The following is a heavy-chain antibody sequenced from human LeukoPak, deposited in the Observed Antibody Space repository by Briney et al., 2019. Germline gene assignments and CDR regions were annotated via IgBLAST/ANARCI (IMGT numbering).Heavy chain of an antibody. D-gene: IGHD6-19*01. Sequence: PSETLSLTRSVSGGSISSYYWSWLRQPAGKGLEGIGRIYISGRGSTNYNPSLKSRVTMSVDTSKNQFSLKLSSMTAADTAVYYCARDKRVAVAGTYIYYYYMDVWGNGTTVTISS. V-gene: IGHV4-4*07. J-gene: IGHJ6*03. CDR3: ARDKRVAVAGTYIYYYYMDV. CDR2: IYISGRGST. CDR1: GGSISSYY.